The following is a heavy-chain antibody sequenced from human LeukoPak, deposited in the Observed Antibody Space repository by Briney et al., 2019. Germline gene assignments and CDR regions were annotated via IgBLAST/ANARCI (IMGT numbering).Heavy chain of an antibody. CDR1: GGTFSSYA. CDR3: ARSAGYCSGGSCPLDY. Sequence: SVKVSCKASGGTFSSYAISWVRQAPGQGLEWMGGIIPIFGTANYAQKFQGRVTMTTDTSTSTAYMELRSLRSDDTAVYYCARSAGYCSGGSCPLDYWGQGTLVTVSS. D-gene: IGHD2-15*01. CDR2: IIPIFGTA. V-gene: IGHV1-69*05. J-gene: IGHJ4*02.